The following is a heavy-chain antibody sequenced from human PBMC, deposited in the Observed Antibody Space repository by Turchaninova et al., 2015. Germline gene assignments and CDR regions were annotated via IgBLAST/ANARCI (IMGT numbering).Heavy chain of an antibody. CDR1: GDSFNSFH. J-gene: IGHJ2*01. CDR2: VYYTGST. Sequence: QVQLQESGPGLVKPSATLSLTCTVSGDSFNSFHWSWNRQPPGKGLEWIAYVYYTGSTNYNPSLKSRVTISVDTSKNQFSLNLSSVTAADTAVYYCARQRIVGTTDNWYFDLWGRGTLVSVSS. CDR3: ARQRIVGTTDNWYFDL. D-gene: IGHD1-26*01. V-gene: IGHV4-59*08.